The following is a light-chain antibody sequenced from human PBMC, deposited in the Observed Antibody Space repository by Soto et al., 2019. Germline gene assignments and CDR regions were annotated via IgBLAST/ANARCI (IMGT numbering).Light chain of an antibody. CDR2: GAS. V-gene: IGKV3-20*01. J-gene: IGKJ1*01. CDR3: QQYGSSGT. Sequence: EIVMTQSPATLSVSPGDRATLSCRASQSVNTNLAWYQQKPGQAPRPLSYGASNRATGIPDRFSGSGSGTDFTLTISRLEPEDFAVYYCQQYGSSGTFGQGTKVDIK. CDR1: QSVNTN.